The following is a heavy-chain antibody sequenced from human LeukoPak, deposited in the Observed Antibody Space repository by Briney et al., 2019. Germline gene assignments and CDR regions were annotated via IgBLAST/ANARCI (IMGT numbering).Heavy chain of an antibody. CDR3: ARGFSPSFCSSTSCYKKKGWFDP. V-gene: IGHV4-34*01. CDR2: INHSGSP. CDR1: GGSFSGYY. D-gene: IGHD2-2*02. Sequence: SETLSLTCAVYGGSFSGYYCSWIRQPPGKGLEWIGEINHSGSPNYNPSLRSRVTISVDTSKNQFSLKLSSVTAADTAVYYCARGFSPSFCSSTSCYKKKGWFDPWGQGTLVTVSS. J-gene: IGHJ5*02.